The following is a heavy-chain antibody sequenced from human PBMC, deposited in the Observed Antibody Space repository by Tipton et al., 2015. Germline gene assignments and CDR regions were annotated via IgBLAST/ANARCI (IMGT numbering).Heavy chain of an antibody. J-gene: IGHJ4*02. Sequence: GLVKPSETLSLSCGVHGGSFSGYYWNRIRRPPGKGLEWIGEISHSGETRYNPSLKSRLTISLDTSKDQLSLQLNSVTPEDTAVYYCARHYCSGDTCYHFDYWGQGTLVTVSS. CDR3: ARHYCSGDTCYHFDY. V-gene: IGHV4-34*01. CDR2: ISHSGET. D-gene: IGHD2-15*01. CDR1: GGSFSGYY.